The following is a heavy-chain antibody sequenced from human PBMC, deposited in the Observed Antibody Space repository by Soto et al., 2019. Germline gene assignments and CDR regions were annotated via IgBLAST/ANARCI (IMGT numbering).Heavy chain of an antibody. Sequence: AQLLESGGGLVQPGGSLRLSCAASGLTLSRYPMSWVRQAPGKGLQWVSSISVDGGSTYYPDSVKGRFTISRDSSNNTLYLQMNSLRAEDTAVYYCAKDGIRGIHIDNWGQGILVTVSS. V-gene: IGHV3-23*01. J-gene: IGHJ4*02. CDR2: ISVDGGST. CDR1: GLTLSRYP. CDR3: AKDGIRGIHIDN.